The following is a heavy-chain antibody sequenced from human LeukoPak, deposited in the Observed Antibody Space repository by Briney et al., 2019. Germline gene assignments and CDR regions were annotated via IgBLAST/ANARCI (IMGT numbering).Heavy chain of an antibody. CDR2: IRYDGSNK. V-gene: IGHV3-30*02. CDR3: AKGSKAVLFTRDHYMDV. Sequence: GGSLRLSCAASGFTFSSYDIHWVRQAPGKGLEWVAFIRYDGSNKYYADSVRGRFTISRGNSKNTLYLQMNSLRAEDTAVYFCAKGSKAVLFTRDHYMDVWGKGTTVTISS. D-gene: IGHD6-19*01. J-gene: IGHJ6*03. CDR1: GFTFSSYD.